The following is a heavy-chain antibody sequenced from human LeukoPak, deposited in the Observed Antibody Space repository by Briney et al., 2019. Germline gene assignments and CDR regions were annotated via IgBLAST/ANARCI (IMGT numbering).Heavy chain of an antibody. V-gene: IGHV3-48*02. Sequence: PGGSLRLSCAASGITFSSYSMNWVRQAPGKGLEWVSYITSSGSTIFYADAVKGRFTISRDNAKTSLYLQMNSLRDEDTAVYYCARDLRRAISGNDYWGQGTLVTVSS. CDR3: ARDLRRAISGNDY. D-gene: IGHD4-23*01. J-gene: IGHJ4*02. CDR1: GITFSSYS. CDR2: ITSSGSTI.